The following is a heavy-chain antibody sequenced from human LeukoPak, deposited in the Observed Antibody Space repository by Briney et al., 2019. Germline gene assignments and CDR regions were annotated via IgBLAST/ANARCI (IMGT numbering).Heavy chain of an antibody. CDR2: IIPIFGTA. CDR3: AIHSSSWDYYFDY. CDR1: GGTFSSYA. J-gene: IGHJ4*02. D-gene: IGHD6-13*01. Sequence: SVKVSCKPSGGTFSSYAISWVRQAPGQGLEWMGRIIPIFGTANYAQKFQGRVTITTDESTSTAYMELSSLRSEDTAVYYCAIHSSSWDYYFDYWGQGTLVTVSS. V-gene: IGHV1-69*05.